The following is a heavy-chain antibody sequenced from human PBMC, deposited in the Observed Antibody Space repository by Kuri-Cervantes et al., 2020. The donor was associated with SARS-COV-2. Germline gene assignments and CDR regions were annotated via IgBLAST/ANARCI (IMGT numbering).Heavy chain of an antibody. CDR1: GFTFSSYS. Sequence: GGSLRLSCAASGFTFSSYSMNWVRQAPGKGLEWVSYISSSGSAIYYADSVKGRFTISRDNAKNSLYLQMNSLRDEDTAVYYCARESRDAYNLGSFDLWGRGTLVTVSS. CDR3: ARESRDAYNLGSFDL. D-gene: IGHD5-24*01. CDR2: ISSSGSAI. V-gene: IGHV3-48*02. J-gene: IGHJ2*01.